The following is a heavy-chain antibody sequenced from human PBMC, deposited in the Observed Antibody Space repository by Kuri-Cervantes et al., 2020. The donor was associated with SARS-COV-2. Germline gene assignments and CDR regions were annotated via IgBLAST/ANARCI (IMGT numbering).Heavy chain of an antibody. CDR2: INHSGST. CDR3: ARGGDYSNWFDP. CDR1: GGSFSGYY. J-gene: IGHJ5*02. D-gene: IGHD4-17*01. V-gene: IGHV4-34*01. Sequence: SETLSLTCAVYGGSFSGYYWGWIRQPPGKGLEWIGEINHSGSTSYNPSLKSRVTISVDTSKNQFSLKLSSVTAADTAVYYCARGGDYSNWFDPWGQGTLVTVSS.